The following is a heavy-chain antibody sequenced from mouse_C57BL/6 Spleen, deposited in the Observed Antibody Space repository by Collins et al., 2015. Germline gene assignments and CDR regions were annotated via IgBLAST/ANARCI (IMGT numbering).Heavy chain of an antibody. CDR3: AREDGNYGFAY. V-gene: IGHV1-52*01. D-gene: IGHD2-1*01. Sequence: QVQLQQPGAELVRPGSSVKLSCKASGYTFTSYWMHWVKQGPIQGLEWIGNIDPSDSETHYNQKFKDKAALTVDKSSSTAYMQLSSLTSEDSAVYYCAREDGNYGFAYWGQGTLVTVSA. J-gene: IGHJ3*01. CDR1: GYTFTSYW. CDR2: IDPSDSET.